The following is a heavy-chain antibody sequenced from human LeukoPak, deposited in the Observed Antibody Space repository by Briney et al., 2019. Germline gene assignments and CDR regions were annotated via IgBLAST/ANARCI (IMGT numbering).Heavy chain of an antibody. V-gene: IGHV3-74*01. CDR3: ARGRGPYGWFDP. Sequence: GGSLRLSCAACGFSSSDYWMHWVRHAPGKGLVWVSRMNSDGTTTNYADSVKGRFTISRDNAKNTLYLQMNSLRAEDTAVYYCARGRGPYGWFDPWGQGTLVTVSS. CDR2: MNSDGTTT. D-gene: IGHD3-10*01. J-gene: IGHJ5*02. CDR1: GFSSSDYW.